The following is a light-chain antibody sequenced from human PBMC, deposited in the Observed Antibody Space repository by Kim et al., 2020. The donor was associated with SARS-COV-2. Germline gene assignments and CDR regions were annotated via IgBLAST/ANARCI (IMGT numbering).Light chain of an antibody. CDR1: QSVSSSY. V-gene: IGKV3-20*01. J-gene: IGKJ1*01. Sequence: SPGERAPLSCRASQSVSSSYLAWYQQKPGQAPRLLIYGVSSRATGIPDRFSGSGSGTDFTLTISRLEPEDFAVYYCQQYGSSPQTFGQGTKVDIK. CDR2: GVS. CDR3: QQYGSSPQT.